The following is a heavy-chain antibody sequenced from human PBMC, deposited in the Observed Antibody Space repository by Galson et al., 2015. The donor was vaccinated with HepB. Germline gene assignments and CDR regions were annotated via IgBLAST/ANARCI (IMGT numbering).Heavy chain of an antibody. Sequence: LSLTCTVYGDFFGDYYWSWIRHSPGKGLEWIGEILHSGGTIYNPSLNPSLKSRLIMSLDTSTNQFSLNLKSVTAADTAVYCCARGTYGPRLADWGQGTLVTVSS. V-gene: IGHV4-34*12. CDR3: ARGTYGPRLAD. CDR1: GDFFGDYY. D-gene: IGHD3-16*01. CDR2: ILHSGGT. J-gene: IGHJ4*02.